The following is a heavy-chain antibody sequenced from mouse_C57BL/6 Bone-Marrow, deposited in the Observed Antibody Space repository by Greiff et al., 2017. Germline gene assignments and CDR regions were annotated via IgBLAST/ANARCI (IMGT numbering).Heavy chain of an antibody. CDR3: ARSDYYGIYYFDY. V-gene: IGHV1-18*01. D-gene: IGHD1-1*01. CDR2: INPNNGGT. CDR1: GYTFTDYN. Sequence: VQLQQSGPELVKPGASVKIPCKASGYTFTDYNMDWVKQSHGKSLEWIGDINPNNGGTIYNQKFKGKATLTVDKSSSTAYMELRSLTSEDTAVYYCARSDYYGIYYFDYWGQGTTLTVSS. J-gene: IGHJ2*01.